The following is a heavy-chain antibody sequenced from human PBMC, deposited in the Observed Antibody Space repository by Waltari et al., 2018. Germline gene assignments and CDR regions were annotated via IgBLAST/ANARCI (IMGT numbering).Heavy chain of an antibody. V-gene: IGHV4-38-2*01. CDR1: GYSISSGYY. J-gene: IGHJ6*02. CDR2: IYHSGST. CDR3: PRPSFYYGMDV. Sequence: QVQLQESGPGLVKPSETLSLTCAVSGYSISSGYYWGWIRQPPGKGLEWIGSIYHSGSTYYNPSLKSRVTISVDTSKNQFSLKLSSVTAADTAVYYCPRPSFYYGMDVWGQGTTVTVSS.